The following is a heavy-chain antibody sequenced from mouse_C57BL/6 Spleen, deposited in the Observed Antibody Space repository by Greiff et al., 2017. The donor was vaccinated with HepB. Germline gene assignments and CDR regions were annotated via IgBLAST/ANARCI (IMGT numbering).Heavy chain of an antibody. CDR1: GYTFTDYY. V-gene: IGHV1-76*01. D-gene: IGHD1-1*01. J-gene: IGHJ2*01. CDR3: ERNGPITTVVAPSYYFDY. CDR2: IYPGSGNT. Sequence: VQLQQSGAELVRPGASVKLSCKASGYTFTDYYINWVKQRPGQGLEWIARIYPGSGNTYYNEKFKGKATLTAEKSSSTAYMQLSSLTSEDSAVYFCERNGPITTVVAPSYYFDYWGQGTTLTVSS.